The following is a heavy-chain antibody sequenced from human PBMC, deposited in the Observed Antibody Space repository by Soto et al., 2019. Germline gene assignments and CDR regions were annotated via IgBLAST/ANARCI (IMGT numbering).Heavy chain of an antibody. J-gene: IGHJ5*02. Sequence: RASVKVSCKASGYTFTNYAIHWVRQAPGQGLEWLGWINAGNGNTEYSQKLQGRVTITRDTSASTVYMELSSLTSEDTAVYYCAREFPRVAGVDPWGQGTLVTVSS. CDR2: INAGNGNT. CDR1: GYTFTNYA. CDR3: AREFPRVAGVDP. V-gene: IGHV1-3*01. D-gene: IGHD2-15*01.